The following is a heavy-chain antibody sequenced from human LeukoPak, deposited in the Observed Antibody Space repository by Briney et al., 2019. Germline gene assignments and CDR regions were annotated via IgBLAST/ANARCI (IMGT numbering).Heavy chain of an antibody. CDR2: ISGSGGST. D-gene: IGHD3-3*01. J-gene: IGHJ5*02. CDR3: AKDEYYDFRSGQYDRFDP. Sequence: GGSLRLSCAASGFTFSSCAMSWVRQAPGKGLEWVSAISGSGGSTYYADSVKGRFTISRDNSKNTLYLQMNSLRAEDTAVYYCAKDEYYDFRSGQYDRFDPWGQGTLVTVSS. V-gene: IGHV3-23*01. CDR1: GFTFSSCA.